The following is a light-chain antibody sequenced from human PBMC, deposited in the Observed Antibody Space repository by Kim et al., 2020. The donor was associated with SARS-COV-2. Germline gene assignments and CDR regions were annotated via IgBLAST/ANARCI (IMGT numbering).Light chain of an antibody. CDR3: QDWESSTAHVI. V-gene: IGLV3-1*01. CDR2: QDS. J-gene: IGLJ2*01. Sequence: SYELTQPPSVSVSPGQTASITCSGDKLGDKYACWYQQKPGQSPVQVIYQDSKRPSGIPERFSGSNSGNTATLTISGTQAMDEADYYCQDWESSTAHVIFG. CDR1: KLGDKY.